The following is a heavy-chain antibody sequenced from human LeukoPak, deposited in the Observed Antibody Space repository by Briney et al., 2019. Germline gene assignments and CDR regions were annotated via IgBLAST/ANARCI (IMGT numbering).Heavy chain of an antibody. J-gene: IGHJ4*02. CDR1: GGSFSGYY. D-gene: IGHD6-19*01. CDR3: ARVSRQERQWLVRRPNYFDY. CDR2: INRSGST. V-gene: IGHV4-34*01. Sequence: PSETLSLTCAVYGGSFSGYYWSWIRQPPGKGLEWIGEINRSGSTNYNPSLKSRVTISVDTSKNQFSLKLSSVTAADTAVYYCARVSRQERQWLVRRPNYFDYWGQGTLVTVSS.